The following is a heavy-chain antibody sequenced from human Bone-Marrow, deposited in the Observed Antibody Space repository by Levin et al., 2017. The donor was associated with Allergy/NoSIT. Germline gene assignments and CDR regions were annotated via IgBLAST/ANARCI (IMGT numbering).Heavy chain of an antibody. D-gene: IGHD2-2*01. V-gene: IGHV3-23*01. Sequence: HPGGSLRLSCVASGFNFSTYAMGWVRQPPGKGLEWVSAISGSAINTYYADSVKGRLTLSRDNSKNTLYLQMNSLRAEDAAVYYCAKGGYAYYFDYWGQGTLVTV. J-gene: IGHJ4*02. CDR2: ISGSAINT. CDR1: GFNFSTYA. CDR3: AKGGYAYYFDY.